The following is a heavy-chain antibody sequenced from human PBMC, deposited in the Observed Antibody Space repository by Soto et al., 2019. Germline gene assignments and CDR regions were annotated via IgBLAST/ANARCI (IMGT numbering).Heavy chain of an antibody. CDR3: AREWESGALDWVDSYAFDI. Sequence: QVQLVQPGAEVKKPGASVKVSCKASGYTFTSYYMHWVRQAPGQGLEWMGIINPSGGSTSYAQKFQGRVTMTRDTSTSTVYMELSSLRSEDTAVYYCAREWESGALDWVDSYAFDIWGQGTMVTVSS. D-gene: IGHD1-26*01. V-gene: IGHV1-46*03. CDR1: GYTFTSYY. CDR2: INPSGGST. J-gene: IGHJ3*02.